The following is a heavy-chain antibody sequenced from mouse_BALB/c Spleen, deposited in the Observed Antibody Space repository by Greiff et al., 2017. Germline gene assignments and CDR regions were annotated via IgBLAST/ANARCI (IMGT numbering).Heavy chain of an antibody. CDR2: ISSGGST. CDR3: AREGFYYGSSYWYYFDY. CDR1: GFTFSSYA. J-gene: IGHJ2*01. D-gene: IGHD1-1*01. V-gene: IGHV5-6-5*01. Sequence: EVQVVESGGGLVKPGGSLKLSCAASGFTFSSYAMSWVRQTPEKRLEWVASISSGGSTYYPDSVKGRFTISRDNARNILYLQMSSLRSEDTAMYYCAREGFYYGSSYWYYFDYWGQGTTLTVSS.